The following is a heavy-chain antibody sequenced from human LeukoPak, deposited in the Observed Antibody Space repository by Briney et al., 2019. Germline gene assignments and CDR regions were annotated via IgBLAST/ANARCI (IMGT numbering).Heavy chain of an antibody. CDR1: GFTFSSYG. D-gene: IGHD2-2*01. J-gene: IGHJ3*02. CDR2: IWYDGSNK. Sequence: GGSLRLSCAASGFTFSSYGMHWVRQAPGKGLEWVAVIWYDGSNKYYADSVKGRFTISRDNSKNALYLQMNSLRAEDTAVYYCAREPVRYCSSTSCYVQGDDAFDIWGQGTMVTVSS. V-gene: IGHV3-33*01. CDR3: AREPVRYCSSTSCYVQGDDAFDI.